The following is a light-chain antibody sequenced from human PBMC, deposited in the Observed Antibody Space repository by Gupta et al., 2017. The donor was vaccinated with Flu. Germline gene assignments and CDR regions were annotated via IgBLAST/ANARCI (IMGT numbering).Light chain of an antibody. V-gene: IGKV4-1*01. CDR2: WAS. J-gene: IGKJ2*03. CDR3: QQYYRTPQS. CDR1: QSVLYSSNNKNY. Sequence: EMLLPQSPDSLAPFLGWWATINCKFSQSVLYSSNNKNYLAWYQQKPGQPPKLLIYWASTRQSGVPDRFSGSGSGTDFTLTISSLQAEDVAVYYCQQYYRTPQSFGQGTKLEIK.